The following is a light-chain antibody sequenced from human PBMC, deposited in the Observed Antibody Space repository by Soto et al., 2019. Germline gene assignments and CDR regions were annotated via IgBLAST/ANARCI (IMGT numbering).Light chain of an antibody. CDR3: AVWDDTLSGV. CDR2: SNN. J-gene: IGLJ3*02. V-gene: IGLV1-47*02. CDR1: TSNIGTNY. Sequence: QSVVTQSPSASGTPGQRVTISCSGSTSNIGTNYVSWYQQFPGTAPKLLIYSNNRRPSGVPERFSASKSGTSATLAISGLRSEDEADYYCAVWDDTLSGVFGGGTKLTVL.